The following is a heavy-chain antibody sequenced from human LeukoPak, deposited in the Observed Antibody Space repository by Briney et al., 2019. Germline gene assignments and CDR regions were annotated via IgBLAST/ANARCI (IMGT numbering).Heavy chain of an antibody. D-gene: IGHD5-12*01. Sequence: GGSLRLSCAASGFTFSSYAMSWVRQAPGKGLEWVSAISGSGGSTYYADSMKGRFTISRDNSKNTLYLQMNSLGAEDTAVYYCAKGWLVATKPQFDPWGQGTLVTVSS. CDR3: AKGWLVATKPQFDP. J-gene: IGHJ5*02. V-gene: IGHV3-23*01. CDR1: GFTFSSYA. CDR2: ISGSGGST.